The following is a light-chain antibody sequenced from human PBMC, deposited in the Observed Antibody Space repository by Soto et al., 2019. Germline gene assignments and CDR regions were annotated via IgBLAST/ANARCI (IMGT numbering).Light chain of an antibody. Sequence: QSALTQPASVSGSPGQSITISCSETSSDVGGYNYVSWYQQHPGKAPKLMIYDVSNRPSGVSNRFSGSKSGNTASLTISGLQTEDEADYYCSSYTSSSTLVFGTGTKLTVL. V-gene: IGLV2-14*01. CDR1: SSDVGGYNY. CDR2: DVS. CDR3: SSYTSSSTLV. J-gene: IGLJ1*01.